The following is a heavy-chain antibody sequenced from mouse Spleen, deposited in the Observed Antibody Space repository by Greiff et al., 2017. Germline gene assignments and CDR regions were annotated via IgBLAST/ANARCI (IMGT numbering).Heavy chain of an antibody. J-gene: IGHJ3*01. V-gene: IGHV5-6*01. CDR2: ISSGGSYT. D-gene: IGHD1-2*01. CDR1: GFTFSSYG. Sequence: EVQLVESGGDLVKPGGSLKLSCAASGFTFSSYGMSWVRQTPDKRLEWVATISSGGSYTYYPDSVKGRFTISRDNAKNTLYLQMSSLKSEDTAMYYCARHRFTTATSWFAYWGQGTLVTVSA. CDR3: ARHRFTTATSWFAY.